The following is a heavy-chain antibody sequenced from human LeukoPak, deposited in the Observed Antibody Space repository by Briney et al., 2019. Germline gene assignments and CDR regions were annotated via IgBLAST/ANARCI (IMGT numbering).Heavy chain of an antibody. Sequence: GGSLRLSCTASGFTFNRYGMHWIRQPPGKGLEWVAYIRYDSSDKKYGGSVKGRFTISRDNAKNSLFLQMNSLRVEDTAVYYCAAQHGGNYRGPLQYWGLGSLVTVSS. CDR2: IRYDSSDK. CDR1: GFTFNRYG. V-gene: IGHV3-30*02. J-gene: IGHJ4*02. D-gene: IGHD4-23*01. CDR3: AAQHGGNYRGPLQY.